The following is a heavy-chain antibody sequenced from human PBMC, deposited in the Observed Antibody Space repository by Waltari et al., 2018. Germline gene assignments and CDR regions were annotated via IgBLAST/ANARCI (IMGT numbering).Heavy chain of an antibody. CDR2: ISSTSLTI. Sequence: EVQLVESGGGLVQPRGSLRLSCVASGFTFNTYSMIWVRQAPGRGLEWVSYISSTSLTIYYADSVKGRFTISRDNAKNSLYLQMNSLRVEDTAVYFCATSAAREWPNYSGYWGQGTLVTVSS. V-gene: IGHV3-48*04. D-gene: IGHD3-3*01. J-gene: IGHJ4*02. CDR1: GFTFNTYS. CDR3: ATSAAREWPNYSGY.